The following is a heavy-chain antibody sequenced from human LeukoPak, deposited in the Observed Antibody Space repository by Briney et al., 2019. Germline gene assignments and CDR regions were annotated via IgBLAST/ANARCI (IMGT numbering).Heavy chain of an antibody. D-gene: IGHD4-17*01. CDR2: IKHDGSEK. V-gene: IGHV3-7*01. J-gene: IGHJ4*02. CDR1: GFTFTPYW. Sequence: GGSLRLSCAASGFTFTPYWMSWVRQAPGKGLEWVANIKHDGSEKYYVDSVKGRFTISRDNAKNSLYLQMNSLRAEDTAVYYCARESGSVTSEVDFDYWGQGTLVTVSS. CDR3: ARESGSVTSEVDFDY.